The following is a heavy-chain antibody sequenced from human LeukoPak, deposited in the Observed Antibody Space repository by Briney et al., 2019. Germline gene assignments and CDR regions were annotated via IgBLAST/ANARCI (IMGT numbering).Heavy chain of an antibody. Sequence: GGPLRLSCAASGFTFSSYGMHWVRQAPGKGLEWVAVIWYDGSNKYYADSVKGRFTISRDNSKNTLYLQMNSLRAEDTAVYYCARDRSTVTYYGMDVWGQGTTVTVSS. CDR1: GFTFSSYG. CDR3: ARDRSTVTYYGMDV. CDR2: IWYDGSNK. J-gene: IGHJ6*02. D-gene: IGHD4-17*01. V-gene: IGHV3-33*01.